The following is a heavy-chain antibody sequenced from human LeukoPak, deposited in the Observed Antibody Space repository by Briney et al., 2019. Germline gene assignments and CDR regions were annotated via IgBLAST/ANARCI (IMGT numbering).Heavy chain of an antibody. CDR1: GYTFTSYG. J-gene: IGHJ6*04. V-gene: IGHV1-18*04. Sequence: GASVKVSCKASGYTFTSYGISWVRQAPGQGLEWMGWISAYNGNTNYAQKLQGRVTMTTDTATSTAYMELRSLRSDDTAVYYCARGSPRALRYFDWHKNYYYYGMYVWGKGTTVTVSS. CDR3: ARGSPRALRYFDWHKNYYYYGMYV. D-gene: IGHD3-9*01. CDR2: ISAYNGNT.